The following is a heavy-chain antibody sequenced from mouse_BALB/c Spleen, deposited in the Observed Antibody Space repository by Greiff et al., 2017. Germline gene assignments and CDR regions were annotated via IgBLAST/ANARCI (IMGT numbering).Heavy chain of an antibody. J-gene: IGHJ3*01. D-gene: IGHD2-10*02. V-gene: IGHV1S22*01. CDR2: IYPGSGST. Sequence: LQQPGSELVRPGASVKLSCKASGYTFTSYWMHWVKQRHGQGLEWIGNIYPGSGSTNYDEKFKSKGTLTVDTSSSTAYMHLSSLTSEDSAVYYCTRGPYGNAFAYWGQGTLVTVSA. CDR1: GYTFTSYW. CDR3: TRGPYGNAFAY.